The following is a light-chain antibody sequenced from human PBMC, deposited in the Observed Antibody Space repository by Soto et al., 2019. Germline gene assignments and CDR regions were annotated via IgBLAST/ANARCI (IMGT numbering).Light chain of an antibody. CDR3: SSFTNYSTDV. CDR1: TSDVGAYNY. CDR2: DVS. J-gene: IGLJ1*01. Sequence: QSALTQPASVSVSPGQSITISCTGTTSDVGAYNYVPWHQLHTGKAPKLMISDVSNRPSGVPNRVSGSNSGNTASLTISGLQAEDEADNYCSSFTNYSTDVFGTGTKLTVL. V-gene: IGLV2-14*01.